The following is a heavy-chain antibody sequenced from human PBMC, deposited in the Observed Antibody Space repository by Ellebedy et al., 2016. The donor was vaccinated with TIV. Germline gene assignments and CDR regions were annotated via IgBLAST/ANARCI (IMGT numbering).Heavy chain of an antibody. J-gene: IGHJ5*02. D-gene: IGHD5-12*01. V-gene: IGHV1-18*04. CDR3: ARDQAVATRFDP. CDR1: GYTFTNYG. Sequence: AASVKVSCKASGYTFTNYGITGVRQAPGQGLEWMGWISTYNGNTNYAQKFQGRVTITTDTSTSTAYMELRSLKSDDTAMYYCARDQAVATRFDPWGQGTLVTVSS. CDR2: ISTYNGNT.